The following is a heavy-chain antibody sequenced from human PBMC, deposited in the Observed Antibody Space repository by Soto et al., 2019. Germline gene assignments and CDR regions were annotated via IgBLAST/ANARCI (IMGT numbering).Heavy chain of an antibody. CDR1: GFTFSSYA. V-gene: IGHV3-23*01. D-gene: IGHD2-8*01. Sequence: PGGSLRLSCAASGFTFSSYAMSWVRQAPGKGLEWVSAISGSGGSTYYADSVKGRFTISRDNSKNTLYLQMNSLRAKDTAVYYCAKANMVYARAGYYFDYWGQGTLVTVSS. CDR3: AKANMVYARAGYYFDY. J-gene: IGHJ4*02. CDR2: ISGSGGST.